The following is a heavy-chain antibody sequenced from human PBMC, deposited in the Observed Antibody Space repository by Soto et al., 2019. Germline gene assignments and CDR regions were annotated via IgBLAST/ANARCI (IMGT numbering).Heavy chain of an antibody. D-gene: IGHD6-13*01. J-gene: IGHJ6*03. CDR1: GGSFSGYY. V-gene: IGHV4-34*01. Sequence: QVQLQQWGAGLLKPSETLSLTCAVYGGSFSGYYWSWIRQPPGKGLEWIGEINHSGSTNYNPSLKSRVNISVDTSKNQFSLKLSSVTAADTAVYYCAKAYSSPFPTPYYYYYMDVWGKGTTVTVSS. CDR2: INHSGST. CDR3: AKAYSSPFPTPYYYYYMDV.